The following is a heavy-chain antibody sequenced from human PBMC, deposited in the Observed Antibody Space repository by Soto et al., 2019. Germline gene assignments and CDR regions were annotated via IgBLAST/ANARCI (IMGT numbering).Heavy chain of an antibody. J-gene: IGHJ4*02. V-gene: IGHV1-69*01. CDR3: ARVGPAHYYDSSGYYSPLDY. CDR1: GDTFSSYA. Sequence: QVQLVQSGAEVKKPGSSVKVSCKASGDTFSSYAINWVRQAPGQGLEWMGGIITMFGTANYAQKFKGRVTITAGESTSTVYMELSSLRSEGTAVYYCARVGPAHYYDSSGYYSPLDYWGQGTLVTVSS. CDR2: IITMFGTA. D-gene: IGHD3-22*01.